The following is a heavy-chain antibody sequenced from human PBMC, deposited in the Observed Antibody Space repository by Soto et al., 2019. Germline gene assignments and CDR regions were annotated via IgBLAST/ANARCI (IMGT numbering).Heavy chain of an antibody. CDR2: IKKDGSDK. Sequence: PGGSLRLSCAASGFTFSSYSMTWVRQAPGTGLEWVANIKKDGSDKYYVDSVKGRFTISRDNSRNSLYLQMNSLRAEDTAVYYCARGDYYDNAGPFSDAFDIWGQGTMVTVSS. CDR1: GFTFSSYS. D-gene: IGHD3-22*01. V-gene: IGHV3-7*04. J-gene: IGHJ3*02. CDR3: ARGDYYDNAGPFSDAFDI.